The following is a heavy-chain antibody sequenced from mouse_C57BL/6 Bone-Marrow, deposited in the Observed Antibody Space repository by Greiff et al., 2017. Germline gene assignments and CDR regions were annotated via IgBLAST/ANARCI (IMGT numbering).Heavy chain of an antibody. D-gene: IGHD1-1*01. CDR2: IYPGDGDT. V-gene: IGHV1-82*01. Sequence: QVQLQQSGPELVKPGASVKISCKASGYAFSSSWMNWVKQRPGKGLEWIGRIYPGDGDTNYNGKFKGKATLTADKSSSTAYMQLSSLTSEDSAVYFCLLRSFFDYGGQGTTLTVSS. CDR3: LLRSFFDY. J-gene: IGHJ2*01. CDR1: GYAFSSSW.